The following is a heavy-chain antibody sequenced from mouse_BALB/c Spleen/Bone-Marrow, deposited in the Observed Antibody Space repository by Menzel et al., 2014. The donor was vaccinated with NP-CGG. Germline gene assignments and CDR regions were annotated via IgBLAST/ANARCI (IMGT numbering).Heavy chain of an antibody. CDR1: GFSLTDYG. CDR3: AKLNWVYAMDY. CDR2: IWGGGST. D-gene: IGHD4-1*02. V-gene: IGHV2-6-5*01. Sequence: VHLVESGPGLVAPSQSPSITCTVSGFSLTDYGVTWIRQPPGKGLEWLGIIWGGGSTFYNSSLRSRLNVSKDNSKSQVFLKMNSLQADDTAMYYCAKLNWVYAMDYWGQGTSVTVSS. J-gene: IGHJ4*01.